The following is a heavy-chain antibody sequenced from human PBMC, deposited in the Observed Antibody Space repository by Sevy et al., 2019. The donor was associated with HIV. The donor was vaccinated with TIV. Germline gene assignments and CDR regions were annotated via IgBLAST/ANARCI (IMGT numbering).Heavy chain of an antibody. J-gene: IGHJ4*02. CDR2: ISYDGSNK. V-gene: IGHV3-30*04. CDR3: ARADGYSSGWHVPEYYFDY. D-gene: IGHD6-19*01. Sequence: GGSLRLSCAASGFTFSSYAMHWVRQAPGKGLEWVAVISYDGSNKYYADSVKGRFTISRDNSKNTLYLQMNSLRAEDTAVYYCARADGYSSGWHVPEYYFDYWGQGTLVTVSS. CDR1: GFTFSSYA.